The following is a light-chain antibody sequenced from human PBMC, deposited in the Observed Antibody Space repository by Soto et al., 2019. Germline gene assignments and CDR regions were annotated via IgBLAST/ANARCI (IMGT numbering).Light chain of an antibody. V-gene: IGKV3-15*01. CDR3: QQYNNWPPAWT. J-gene: IGKJ1*01. CDR1: QSVSSN. Sequence: EIVMTQSPATLSVSPGERATLSCRASQSVSSNLAWYQQKPGQAPRLLIYGASTRATGIRARFSGSGSGTEFTLTISRLQSEDFAVYYCQQYNNWPPAWTFGEGTEVEIK. CDR2: GAS.